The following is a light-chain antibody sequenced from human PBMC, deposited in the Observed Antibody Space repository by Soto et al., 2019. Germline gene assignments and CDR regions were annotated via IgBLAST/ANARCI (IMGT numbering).Light chain of an antibody. CDR3: AAWDDSLNGFFV. CDR1: SSNIGSNA. J-gene: IGLJ1*01. V-gene: IGLV1-44*01. Sequence: QSVLTQRPSTSGTPGQRVTISCSGSSSNIGSNAVTWHQQLPGTAPKLLIYNDIERPSGVPDRFSGSKSGTSASLAISGLQSEDEADYYCAAWDDSLNGFFVFGTGTKVTVL. CDR2: NDI.